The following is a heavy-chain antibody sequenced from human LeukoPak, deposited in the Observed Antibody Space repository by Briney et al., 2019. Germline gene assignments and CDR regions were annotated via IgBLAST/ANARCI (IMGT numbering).Heavy chain of an antibody. CDR2: IIPIFGTA. V-gene: IGHV1-69*13. D-gene: IGHD4-17*01. Sequence: SVKVSCKASGGTFSSYAISWVRQAPGQGLEWMGGIIPIFGTANYAQKFQGRVTITADESTSTAYMELSSLRSEDAAVYYCARDFGYGDYSYNFDYWGQGTLVTVSS. CDR3: ARDFGYGDYSYNFDY. J-gene: IGHJ4*02. CDR1: GGTFSSYA.